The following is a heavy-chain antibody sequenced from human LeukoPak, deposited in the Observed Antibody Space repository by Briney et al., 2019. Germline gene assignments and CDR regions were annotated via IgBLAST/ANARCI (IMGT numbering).Heavy chain of an antibody. CDR2: ISGSSGST. D-gene: IGHD3-10*01. J-gene: IGHJ4*02. V-gene: IGHV3-23*01. CDR1: GFTFSSYA. Sequence: GGSLRLSCAASGFTFSSYAMSWVRQAPGKGLEWVSAISGSSGSTYYADSVKGRFTISRDNSKNTLYLQMNSLRAEDTAVYYCAKDRGYYGSGSYPFDYWGQGTLVTVSS. CDR3: AKDRGYYGSGSYPFDY.